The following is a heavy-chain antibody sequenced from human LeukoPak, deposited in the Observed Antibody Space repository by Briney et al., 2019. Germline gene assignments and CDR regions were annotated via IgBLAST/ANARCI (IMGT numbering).Heavy chain of an antibody. J-gene: IGHJ5*02. CDR1: GGSFSGYY. V-gene: IGHV4-34*01. CDR2: INHSGST. D-gene: IGHD3-22*01. Sequence: PSETLSLTCAVYGGSFSGYYWSWIRQPPGKGLEWVGEINHSGSTNYNPSLKSRVTISVDTSKNQFSLKLSSVTAADTAVYYCARGIVVGNWFDPWGQGTLVTVSS. CDR3: ARGIVVGNWFDP.